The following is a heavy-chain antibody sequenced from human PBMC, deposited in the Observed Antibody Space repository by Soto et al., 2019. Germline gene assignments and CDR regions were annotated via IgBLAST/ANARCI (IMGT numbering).Heavy chain of an antibody. J-gene: IGHJ5*01. CDR1: GFTFSSYS. CDR3: ARSPVEIVATRLYWFDS. D-gene: IGHD5-12*01. V-gene: IGHV3-21*01. CDR2: ISSSSTSI. Sequence: EVQLVKSGGGLVKPGGSLRLSCAASGFTFSSYSMNWVRQAPGQRLEWVSSISSSSTSIYYADSVKGRFTISRDNAKNSLYLQMNSLGVEDTAVYYCARSPVEIVATRLYWFDSWGQGTLVTVSS.